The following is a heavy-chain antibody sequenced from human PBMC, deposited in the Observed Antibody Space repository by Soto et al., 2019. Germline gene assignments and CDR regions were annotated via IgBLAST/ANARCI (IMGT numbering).Heavy chain of an antibody. Sequence: GESLKISCKGSGYSFTSYWISWVRQMPGKGLEWMGRIDPSDSYTNYSPSFHGHVTTSADKSISTAYLQWSSLKASDTAMYYCARHSGSSGWPTTPYYFDYWGQGTLVTVSS. CDR1: GYSFTSYW. CDR3: ARHSGSSGWPTTPYYFDY. CDR2: IDPSDSYT. D-gene: IGHD6-19*01. V-gene: IGHV5-10-1*01. J-gene: IGHJ4*02.